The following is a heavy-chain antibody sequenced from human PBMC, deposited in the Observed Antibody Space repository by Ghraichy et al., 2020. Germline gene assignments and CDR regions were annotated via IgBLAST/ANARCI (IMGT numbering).Heavy chain of an antibody. V-gene: IGHV4-59*08. Sequence: SETLSLTCTVSGGSIRSYYWSWIRQPPGKGLEWIGYIYYSGTTNYNPSLKSRVTISVDTSKNQFSLQLGSVTAADTAVYYCARQVVSHDAFDIWGQGTMVTVSS. J-gene: IGHJ3*02. CDR2: IYYSGTT. CDR1: GGSIRSYY. CDR3: ARQVVSHDAFDI. D-gene: IGHD2-15*01.